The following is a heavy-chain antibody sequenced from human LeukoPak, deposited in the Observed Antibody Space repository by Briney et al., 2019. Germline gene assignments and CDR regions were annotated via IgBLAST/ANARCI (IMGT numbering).Heavy chain of an antibody. CDR3: AREIARGDDAFDI. V-gene: IGHV4-34*01. D-gene: IGHD2/OR15-2a*01. J-gene: IGHJ3*02. CDR2: INHSGST. Sequence: SETLSLTCAVYGGSFSGYYWSWIRQPPGKGLEWIGEINHSGSTNYNPSLKSRVTISVDTSKNQFSLKLSSVTAADTAVYYCAREIARGDDAFDIWGQGTMVTVSS. CDR1: GGSFSGYY.